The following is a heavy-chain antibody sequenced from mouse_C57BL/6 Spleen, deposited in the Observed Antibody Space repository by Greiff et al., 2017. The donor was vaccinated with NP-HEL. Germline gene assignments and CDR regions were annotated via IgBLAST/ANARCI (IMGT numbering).Heavy chain of an antibody. Sequence: VQLQQPGAELVKPGASVKLSCKASGYTFTSYWMQWVKQRPGQGLEWIGEIDPSDSYTNYNQKFKGKATLTVDTSSSTAYMQLSSLTSEDSAVYYCAASYDGYPAWFAYWGQGTLVTVSA. V-gene: IGHV1-50*01. D-gene: IGHD2-3*01. J-gene: IGHJ3*01. CDR3: AASYDGYPAWFAY. CDR1: GYTFTSYW. CDR2: IDPSDSYT.